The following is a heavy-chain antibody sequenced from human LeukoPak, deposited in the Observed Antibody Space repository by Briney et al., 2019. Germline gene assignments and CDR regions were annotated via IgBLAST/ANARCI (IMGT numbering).Heavy chain of an antibody. D-gene: IGHD2-8*01. CDR3: ASMNGHAFDI. J-gene: IGHJ3*02. CDR1: GFTLSSYW. V-gene: IGHV3-74*01. CDR2: INSDGGST. Sequence: GGSLRLSCAASGFTLSSYWMHWVRQAARKRLVWVSGINSDGGSTRYADSVKGRFIITRDNAKNMLYLQMNSLRAEDTAVYYCASMNGHAFDIWGQGTRVTVSS.